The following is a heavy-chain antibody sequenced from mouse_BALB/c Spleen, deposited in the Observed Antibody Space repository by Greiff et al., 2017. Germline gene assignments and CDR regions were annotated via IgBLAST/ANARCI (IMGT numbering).Heavy chain of an antibody. D-gene: IGHD1-1*01. V-gene: IGHV1-39*01. CDR1: GYSFTDYI. J-gene: IGHJ3*01. CDR3: ARGTLRWGFAY. Sequence: EVQLQQTGPELVKPGASVKISCKASGYSFTDYIMLWVKQSHGKSLEWIGNINPYYGSTSYNLKFKGKATLTVDKSSSTAYMQLNSLTSEDSAVYYCARGTLRWGFAYWGQGTLVTVSA. CDR2: INPYYGST.